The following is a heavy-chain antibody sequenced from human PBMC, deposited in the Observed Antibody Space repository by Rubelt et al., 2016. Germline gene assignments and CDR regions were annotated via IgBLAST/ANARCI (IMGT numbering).Heavy chain of an antibody. D-gene: IGHD3-3*01. J-gene: IGHJ3*02. V-gene: IGHV4-30-2*01. CDR2: IYYSGLT. CDR1: GGSINNDGYS. Sequence: QLQLQESGSGLVKPSQTLSLTCAVSGGSINNDGYSWGWIRQPPGEGLEWIGYIYYSGLTYYNPSLKSRVTMSLDTSTHHFFLSLSTVTAADTAVYYCARGRYDYWSGSRPAGAFDIWGQGTMVTVSS. CDR3: ARGRYDYWSGSRPAGAFDI.